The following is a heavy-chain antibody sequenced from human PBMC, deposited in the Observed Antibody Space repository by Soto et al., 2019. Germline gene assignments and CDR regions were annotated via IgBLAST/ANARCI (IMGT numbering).Heavy chain of an antibody. Sequence: QVQLQESGPGLVKPSETLSLTCTVSGGSINNHYWSWIRQPPGKGLEWIGYIYYSGTTNYNPTLKGRVTISVDTSKSQFALNPTSLTAADTTTYFSESACWDFEYWGQGTLVTVSS. D-gene: IGHD3-16*01. V-gene: IGHV4-59*11. CDR2: IYYSGTT. CDR3: ESACWDFEY. CDR1: GGSINNHY. J-gene: IGHJ4*02.